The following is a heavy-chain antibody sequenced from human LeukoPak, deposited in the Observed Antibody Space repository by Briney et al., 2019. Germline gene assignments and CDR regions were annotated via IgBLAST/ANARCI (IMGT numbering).Heavy chain of an antibody. CDR1: GGSISSYY. CDR2: IYYSGST. V-gene: IGHV4-59*01. CDR3: ARGHYDFWSGYLPLDY. D-gene: IGHD3-3*01. J-gene: IGHJ4*02. Sequence: SETLSLTCTVSGGSISSYYWSWIWQPPGKGLEWIGYIYYSGSTNYNPSLKSRVTISVDTSKNQFSLKLSSVTAADTAVYYCARGHYDFWSGYLPLDYWGQGTLVTVSS.